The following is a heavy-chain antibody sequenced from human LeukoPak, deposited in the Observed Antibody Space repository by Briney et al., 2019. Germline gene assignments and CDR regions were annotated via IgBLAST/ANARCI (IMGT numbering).Heavy chain of an antibody. CDR2: ISPNGGSP. V-gene: IGHV1-46*01. CDR3: ARDRWLTPGAFDI. J-gene: IGHJ3*02. Sequence: GASVKVSCKASGYTFTSYYIHWVRQAPRQGLEWMGIISPNGGSPSYTQKLQGRVTMTTDTSTSTAYMELRSLRSDDTAVYYCARDRWLTPGAFDIWGQGTMVTVSS. CDR1: GYTFTSYY. D-gene: IGHD3-10*01.